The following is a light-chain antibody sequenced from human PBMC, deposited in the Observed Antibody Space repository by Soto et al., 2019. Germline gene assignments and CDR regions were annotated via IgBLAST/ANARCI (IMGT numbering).Light chain of an antibody. CDR2: DAS. V-gene: IGKV3D-15*01. J-gene: IGKJ5*01. Sequence: VLTQSPGSLSLSQGERATLSSWASQSISSTYLAWYQQKPGQAPRLLIYDASTRATGTPARFSGSGSGTKFTLSISSLQSEDFAVYYCQQYNKWPIIFGQGTRLEIK. CDR1: QSISSTY. CDR3: QQYNKWPII.